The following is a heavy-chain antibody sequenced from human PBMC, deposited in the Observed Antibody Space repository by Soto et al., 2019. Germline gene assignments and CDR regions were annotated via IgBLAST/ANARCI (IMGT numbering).Heavy chain of an antibody. J-gene: IGHJ4*02. CDR3: ARGLVDYGDYVYFDY. V-gene: IGHV4-34*01. Sequence: QVQLQQWGAGLLKPSETLSLTCAVYGGSFSGYYWSWIRQPPGKGLEWIGEINHSGSTNYNPSLKSRVTISVDTSKNQFSRKLSSVTAADTAVYYCARGLVDYGDYVYFDYWGQGTLVTVSS. D-gene: IGHD4-17*01. CDR2: INHSGST. CDR1: GGSFSGYY.